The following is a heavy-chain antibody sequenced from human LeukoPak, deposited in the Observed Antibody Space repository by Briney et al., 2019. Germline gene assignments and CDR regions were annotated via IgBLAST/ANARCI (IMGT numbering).Heavy chain of an antibody. J-gene: IGHJ3*02. D-gene: IGHD6-25*01. CDR3: VRHRGGSGYSDLDAFEI. CDR2: INYTGTT. Sequence: SETLSLTCSVSGGFLIRSSYYWGWVRQTPGKGLEWIASINYTGTTYYNPSLGSRVTISVDTSKNQFSLKLSSVTAADMGVHYCVRHRGGSGYSDLDAFEIWGQGTMVTVSS. V-gene: IGHV4-39*01. CDR1: GGFLIRSSYY.